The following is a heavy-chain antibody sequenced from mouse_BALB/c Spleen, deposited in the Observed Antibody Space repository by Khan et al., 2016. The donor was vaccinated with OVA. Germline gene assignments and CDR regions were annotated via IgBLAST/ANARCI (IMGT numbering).Heavy chain of an antibody. CDR1: GYSITSNYA. D-gene: IGHD1-1*01. CDR3: ARGNYYGYAMDY. J-gene: IGHJ4*01. CDR2: ISYSGST. V-gene: IGHV3-2*02. Sequence: VQLKESGPGLVKPSQSLSLTCTVTGYSITSNYAWNWIRQFPGNKLEWMGYISYSGSTSYNPSLKSRISITRDTSKNQFFLQLSSVTTEDTATDYCARGNYYGYAMDYWGQGTSVTVSS.